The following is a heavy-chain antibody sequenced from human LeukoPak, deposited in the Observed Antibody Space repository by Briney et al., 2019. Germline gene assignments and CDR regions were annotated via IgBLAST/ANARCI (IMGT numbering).Heavy chain of an antibody. CDR2: IKSDGSST. J-gene: IGHJ3*02. D-gene: IGHD5-18*01. CDR1: GFTFSTYW. V-gene: IGHV3-74*01. CDR3: ARDGSGGYRNRGVFDI. Sequence: GGSLRLSCATSGFTFSTYWMHWVRQAPGKGLVWVSRIKSDGSSTSYADSVKGRFTISSDNSKNTLYLQMNNLRVEDTAVYYCARDGSGGYRNRGVFDIWGQGTMATVSS.